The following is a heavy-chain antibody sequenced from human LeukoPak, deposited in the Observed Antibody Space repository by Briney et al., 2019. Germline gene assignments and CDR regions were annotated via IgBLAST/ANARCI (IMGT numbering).Heavy chain of an antibody. CDR3: AKAPVLVGATTNFDY. Sequence: GGSLRLSCAASGFTFSGYAMNWVRQAPGKGLEWVSHIYSSDTTYADSVKGRFTISRDNAKNSLYLQMNSLRAEDTAVYYCAKAPVLVGATTNFDYWGQGTLVTVSS. V-gene: IGHV3-48*01. CDR1: GFTFSGYA. J-gene: IGHJ4*02. CDR2: IYSSDTT. D-gene: IGHD1-26*01.